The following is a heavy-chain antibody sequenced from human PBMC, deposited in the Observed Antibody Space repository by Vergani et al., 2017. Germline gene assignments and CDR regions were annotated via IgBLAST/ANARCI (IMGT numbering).Heavy chain of an antibody. Sequence: QVQLVESGGSVVQPGRSLRLSCAASGFTFCNYGLHWVRQAPGQGLECVAVISHDGNNKYYVDPVKGRFTISRDNSKNTLYLDMNSLRADDTAVYYCAKDPRLKEDYYYYYMDVWGKGTTGTVSS. CDR3: AKDPRLKEDYYYYYMDV. CDR2: ISHDGNNK. V-gene: IGHV3-30*18. J-gene: IGHJ6*03. CDR1: GFTFCNYG.